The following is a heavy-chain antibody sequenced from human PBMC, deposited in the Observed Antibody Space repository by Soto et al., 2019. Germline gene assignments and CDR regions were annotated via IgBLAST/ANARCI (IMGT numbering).Heavy chain of an antibody. CDR3: ARDLRRYGGHNWFDP. D-gene: IGHD4-17*01. CDR2: IKQDGSEK. Sequence: GGSLRLSCAASGFTFSSHWMSWVRQAPGKGLEWVANIKQDGSEKYYVDSVKGRFTISRDNAKNSLYLQMNSLRAEDTAVYYCARDLRRYGGHNWFDPWGQGTLVTVSS. V-gene: IGHV3-7*01. J-gene: IGHJ5*02. CDR1: GFTFSSHW.